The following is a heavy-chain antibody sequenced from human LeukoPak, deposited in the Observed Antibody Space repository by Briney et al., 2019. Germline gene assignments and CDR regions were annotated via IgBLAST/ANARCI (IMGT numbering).Heavy chain of an antibody. Sequence: PSETLSLTCTVSGGSINSYYWSWFRQPAGKGLEWIGRIYSSGSTDYNPSLKSRVTMSVVTSKNQFSLKLSSVTAADTAVYYCARVRDQGYAVLDYWGQGTLVTVSS. CDR3: ARVRDQGYAVLDY. CDR1: GGSINSYY. CDR2: IYSSGST. V-gene: IGHV4-4*07. J-gene: IGHJ4*02. D-gene: IGHD2-2*01.